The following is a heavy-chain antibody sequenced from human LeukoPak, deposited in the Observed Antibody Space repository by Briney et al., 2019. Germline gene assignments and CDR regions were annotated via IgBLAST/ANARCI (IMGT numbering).Heavy chain of an antibody. D-gene: IGHD5-12*01. CDR2: INHSGST. J-gene: IGHJ4*02. V-gene: IGHV4-34*01. Sequence: SETLSLTCSVYGGSFGGYYWSWIRQPPGKGPEWIAEINHSGSTNYNPSLKSRVTISVDTSKNQFSLKLSSVTAADTAVYYCARLRGYSGYAIDYWGQGTLVTVSS. CDR1: GGSFGGYY. CDR3: ARLRGYSGYAIDY.